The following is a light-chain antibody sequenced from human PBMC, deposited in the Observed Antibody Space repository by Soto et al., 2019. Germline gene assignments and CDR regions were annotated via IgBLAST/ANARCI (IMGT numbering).Light chain of an antibody. J-gene: IGKJ5*01. CDR2: GAS. CDR1: QSVSSN. Sequence: EIVMTQSPATLSVSPGERVTLSCRASQSVSSNVAWYQRKPGQAPRLLIFGASARAAGIPARFSGSGSGTEFTLAISCLESEEVALYYCQQYDTWLITFGQGTRLEIK. V-gene: IGKV3-15*01. CDR3: QQYDTWLIT.